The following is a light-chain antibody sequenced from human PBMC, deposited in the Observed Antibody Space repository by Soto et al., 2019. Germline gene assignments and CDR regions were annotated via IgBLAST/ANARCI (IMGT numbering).Light chain of an antibody. CDR1: QNILYGSTNKNY. CDR3: QQYYSTTPLT. Sequence: DIVLTQSPDSLAVSLGERATINCKSSQNILYGSTNKNYLAWYQQKPGQPPKLLIYWASTRESGVPDRFSGSGSGTDFTLTITSLQAEDVAVYYCQQYYSTTPLTFGGGTKVEIK. J-gene: IGKJ4*01. CDR2: WAS. V-gene: IGKV4-1*01.